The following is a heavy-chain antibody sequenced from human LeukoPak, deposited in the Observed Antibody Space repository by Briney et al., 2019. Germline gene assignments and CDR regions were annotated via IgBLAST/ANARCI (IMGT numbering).Heavy chain of an antibody. J-gene: IGHJ4*02. V-gene: IGHV4-61*08. Sequence: PSETLSLTCTVSGGSISSGDYYWSWIRQPPGKGLEWIGYIYYSGSTNYNPSLKSRVTISVDTSKNQFSLKLSSVTAADTAVYYCAREGQQGEVDYWGQGTLVTVSS. CDR2: IYYSGST. D-gene: IGHD6-13*01. CDR3: AREGQQGEVDY. CDR1: GGSISSGDYY.